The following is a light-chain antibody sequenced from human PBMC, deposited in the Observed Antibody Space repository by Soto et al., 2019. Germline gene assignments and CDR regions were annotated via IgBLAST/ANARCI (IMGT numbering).Light chain of an antibody. CDR1: QSVRSN. CDR3: QQYNNWPPIT. V-gene: IGKV3D-15*01. CDR2: DAS. J-gene: IGKJ5*01. Sequence: EIVMTQSPATLSVSAGERATLSCRARQSVRSNLAWYQQKPGQAPRLLIYDASTRATGIPARFSGSWSGTEFILTISSLQSEDFGVYYCQQYNNWPPITFGQGTRLEIK.